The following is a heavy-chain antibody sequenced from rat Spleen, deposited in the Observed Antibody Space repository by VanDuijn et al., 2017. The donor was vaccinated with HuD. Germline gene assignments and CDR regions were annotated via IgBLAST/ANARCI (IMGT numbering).Heavy chain of an antibody. Sequence: QVQLKESGPGLVQPSETLSLTCTVSGFSLTSYSVSWVRQVSGKGPEWMGRMWYDGDTAFNSVLKSRLSISRDTSKNQVFLKMNSLQTDDTGTYYCTRDFDGYTYDWFAYWGQGTLVTVSS. CDR3: TRDFDGYTYDWFAY. CDR2: MWYDGDT. J-gene: IGHJ3*01. D-gene: IGHD1-4*01. CDR1: GFSLTSYS. V-gene: IGHV2-63*01.